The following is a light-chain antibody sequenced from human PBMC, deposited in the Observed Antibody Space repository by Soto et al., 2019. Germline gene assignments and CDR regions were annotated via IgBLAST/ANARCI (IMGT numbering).Light chain of an antibody. J-gene: IGLJ2*01. Sequence: QSALTQPASVSGSPGQSITISCTGTSSDVGRYNYVSWYQQHPGKAPKLMIYDVSNRPSGVSNRFSGSKSGNTASLTISGLQAEDEAHYYCSSYTSSSTVVFGGGTQLTVL. V-gene: IGLV2-14*01. CDR1: SSDVGRYNY. CDR3: SSYTSSSTVV. CDR2: DVS.